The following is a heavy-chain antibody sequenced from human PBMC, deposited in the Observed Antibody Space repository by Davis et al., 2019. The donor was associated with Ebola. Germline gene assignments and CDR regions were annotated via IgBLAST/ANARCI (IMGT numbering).Heavy chain of an antibody. D-gene: IGHD3-3*01. CDR3: ARALRYYDFWSGYFPTKFDP. CDR2: IYYSGST. Sequence: LRLSCAVYGGSFSGYYWSWIRQPPGKGLEWIGYIYYSGSTYYNPSLKSRVTISVDTSKNQFSLKLSSVTAADTAVYYCARALRYYDFWSGYFPTKFDPWGQGTLVTVSS. CDR1: GGSFSGYY. V-gene: IGHV4-30-4*01. J-gene: IGHJ5*02.